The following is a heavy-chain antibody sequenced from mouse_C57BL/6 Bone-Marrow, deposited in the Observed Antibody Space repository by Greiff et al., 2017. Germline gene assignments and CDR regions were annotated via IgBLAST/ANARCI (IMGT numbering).Heavy chain of an antibody. CDR1: GYTFTSYW. D-gene: IGHD2-5*01. J-gene: IGHJ3*01. V-gene: IGHV1-50*01. Sequence: QVQLQQPGAELVKPGASVKLSCKASGYTFTSYWMQWVRQRPGQGLEWIGEIDPSDSYTNYNQKFKGQATLTVDPSSSTAYMQLSSLTSADSAVYDGARDGSYYSNPFDYWGQGTLLTVSA. CDR2: IDPSDSYT. CDR3: ARDGSYYSNPFDY.